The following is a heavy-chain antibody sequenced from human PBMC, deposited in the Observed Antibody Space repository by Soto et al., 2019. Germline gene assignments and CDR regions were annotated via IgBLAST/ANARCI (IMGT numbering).Heavy chain of an antibody. CDR1: GGTFSSYA. J-gene: IGHJ6*02. D-gene: IGHD1-20*01. V-gene: IGHV1-69*01. Sequence: QVQLVQYGAEVKKTRSSVKVSCKVAGGTFSSYAISWVLQAPGQGLEWIGGIIPIFGTANYAQKFQGRVTITADESTSTAYMELSSLRSEDTAVYYCARALTGTSRKYYFSVMDVWRQGTTVTVSS. CDR2: IIPIFGTA. CDR3: ARALTGTSRKYYFSVMDV.